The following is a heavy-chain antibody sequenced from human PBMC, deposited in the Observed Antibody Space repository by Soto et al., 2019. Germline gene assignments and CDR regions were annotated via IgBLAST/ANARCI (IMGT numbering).Heavy chain of an antibody. V-gene: IGHV4-59*01. CDR2: IYYSGST. CDR3: ARGPYDFWSGYHNLDY. CDR1: GGSISSYY. J-gene: IGHJ4*02. D-gene: IGHD3-3*01. Sequence: SETLSLTCTVSGGSISSYYWSWIRQPPGKGLEWIGHIYYSGSTNYNPSLKSRVTISVDTSKNQFSLKLSSVTAADTAVYYCARGPYDFWSGYHNLDYWGQGTLVTVSS.